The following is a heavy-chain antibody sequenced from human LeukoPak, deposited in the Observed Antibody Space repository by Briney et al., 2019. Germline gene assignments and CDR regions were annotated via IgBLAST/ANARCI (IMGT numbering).Heavy chain of an antibody. Sequence: GGSLRLSCAASGFTFSSYSMNWVRQAPGKGLEWVSSISSSGTYIHYVDSVKGRFTISRDNAKNSLYLQMNSLRAENTVVYYCARSEPGGGILTVSPNDYWGQGTLVTVSS. CDR2: ISSSGTYI. D-gene: IGHD3-9*01. CDR3: ARSEPGGGILTVSPNDY. CDR1: GFTFSSYS. J-gene: IGHJ4*02. V-gene: IGHV3-21*01.